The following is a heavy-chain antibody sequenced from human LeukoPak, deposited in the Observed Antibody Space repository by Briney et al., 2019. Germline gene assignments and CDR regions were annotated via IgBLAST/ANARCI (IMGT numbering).Heavy chain of an antibody. J-gene: IGHJ4*02. CDR2: IYHSGST. D-gene: IGHD6-19*01. Sequence: PSETLSLTCTLSGGSISSSSYYWGWIRQPPGKGLEWIGEIYHSGSTNYNPSLKSRVTISVDKSKNQFSLKLSSVTAADTAVYYCASSVAGTGDYFDYWGQGTLVTVSS. V-gene: IGHV4-39*07. CDR1: GGSISSSSYY. CDR3: ASSVAGTGDYFDY.